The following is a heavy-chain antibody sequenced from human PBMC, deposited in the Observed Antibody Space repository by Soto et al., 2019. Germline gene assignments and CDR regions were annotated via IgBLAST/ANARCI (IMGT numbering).Heavy chain of an antibody. CDR3: AREMIPVLMGGMSAMAF. V-gene: IGHV3-30*04. J-gene: IGHJ6*04. Sequence: QVQLVESGGGVVQPERSQRLSCTASKFTFASYVMHWVRQAPGEGLEGVALISFDGTNKYYADSVKGRVTISRDNSKNTMYLQMNSLRPEDTAVYYCAREMIPVLMGGMSAMAFWGKGTTVTVST. CDR2: ISFDGTNK. CDR1: KFTFASYV. D-gene: IGHD2-8*01.